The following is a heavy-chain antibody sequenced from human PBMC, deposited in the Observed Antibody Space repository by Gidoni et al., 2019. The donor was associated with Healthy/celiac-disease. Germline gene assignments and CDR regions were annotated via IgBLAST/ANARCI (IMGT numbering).Heavy chain of an antibody. J-gene: IGHJ4*02. D-gene: IGHD3-22*01. CDR1: GSTFSSYA. CDR2: ISYDGSNK. V-gene: IGHV3-30*01. Sequence: QVQLVESGGGVVQPGRSLRLSCAASGSTFSSYAMHWVRQAPGKGLEWVAVISYDGSNKYYADSVKGRFTISRDNSKNTLYLQMNSLRAEDTAVYYCAREGPYYDSSGYSEWGQGTLVTVSS. CDR3: AREGPYYDSSGYSE.